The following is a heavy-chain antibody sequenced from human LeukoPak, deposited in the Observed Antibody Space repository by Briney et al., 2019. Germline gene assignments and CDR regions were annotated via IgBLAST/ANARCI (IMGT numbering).Heavy chain of an antibody. J-gene: IGHJ4*02. V-gene: IGHV3-21*01. CDR1: GFTFSSYS. CDR2: ISSSSSYI. Sequence: GGSLRVSCAASGFTFSSYSLNWVRQAPGKGLEWVSSISSSSSYIYYADSVKGRFTISRDNAKNSLYLQMNSLRAEDTAVYYCASYGSGVIDYWGQGTLVTVSS. CDR3: ASYGSGVIDY. D-gene: IGHD3-10*01.